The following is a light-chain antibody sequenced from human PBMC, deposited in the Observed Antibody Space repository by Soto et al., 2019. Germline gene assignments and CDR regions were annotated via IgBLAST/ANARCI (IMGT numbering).Light chain of an antibody. J-gene: IGLJ1*01. CDR2: EVS. CDR1: SSDVGGYNF. CDR3: NSYVDTNKFV. V-gene: IGLV2-8*01. Sequence: QSALTQPPSASGSPGQSVTISCTGTSSDVGGYNFVSWYQQHPGRAPKLIIYEVSKRPSGVPDRFSGSKSGTTASLTVSSLQAEEEDDYYCNSYVDTNKFVFGTGTKLTVL.